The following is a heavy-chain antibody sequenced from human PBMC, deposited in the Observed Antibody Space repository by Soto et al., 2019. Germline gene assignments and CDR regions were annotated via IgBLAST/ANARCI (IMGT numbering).Heavy chain of an antibody. J-gene: IGHJ4*02. CDR2: INLGTGYT. V-gene: IGHV1-3*01. CDR1: GYTLPNYS. CDR3: TRDLNGGNPFDY. Sequence: QVQFVQSGAEVKKPGASVRLSCKPSGYTLPNYSIQWVRQAAGQGLQWLGWINLGTGYTESSQRFQGRLTLTMDNSATTFYMDLTSLTSEDTAVYFCTRDLNGGNPFDYWGQGTLVTVSS. D-gene: IGHD2-8*01.